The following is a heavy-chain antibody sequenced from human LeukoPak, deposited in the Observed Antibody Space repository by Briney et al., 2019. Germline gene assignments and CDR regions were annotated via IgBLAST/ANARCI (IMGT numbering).Heavy chain of an antibody. CDR1: GGSISRYY. D-gene: IGHD6-13*01. Sequence: SETLSLTCTVSGGSISRYYWSWIRQPPGKGLEGIGYKDYSGSTNYNRSLKSRVTISVDTSKNQFSLKLSPVTAADTAVYYCARVYYSSSYDYWYFDLWGRGTLVTVSS. V-gene: IGHV4-59*01. CDR2: KDYSGST. CDR3: ARVYYSSSYDYWYFDL. J-gene: IGHJ2*01.